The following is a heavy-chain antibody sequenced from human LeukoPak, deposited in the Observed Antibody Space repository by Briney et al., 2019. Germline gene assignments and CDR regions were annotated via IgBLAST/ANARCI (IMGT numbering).Heavy chain of an antibody. V-gene: IGHV3-21*01. D-gene: IGHD2-15*01. J-gene: IGHJ6*02. CDR3: ARDSRVARAYYGMDV. CDR1: GSTFSSYS. Sequence: GGSLRLSCAASGSTFSSYSMNWVRQAPGKGLEWVSSISSSSSYIYYADSVKGRFTISRDNAKNSLYLQMNSLRAEDTAVYYCARDSRVARAYYGMDVWGQGTTVTVSS. CDR2: ISSSSSYI.